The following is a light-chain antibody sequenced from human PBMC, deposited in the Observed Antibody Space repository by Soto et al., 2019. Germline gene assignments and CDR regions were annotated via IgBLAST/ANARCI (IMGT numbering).Light chain of an antibody. CDR1: QSLTSSY. V-gene: IGKV3-20*01. CDR2: GVS. CDR3: QHYGGLLWT. Sequence: EIVLTPSPGTLSLSPGERATLSCRASQSLTSSYLAWYQQKPGQAPRLLIYGVSTRATDIPDRFSGSGSGTDFTLTITRLEAEDFAVYYCQHYGGLLWTFGPGTKVDIK. J-gene: IGKJ1*01.